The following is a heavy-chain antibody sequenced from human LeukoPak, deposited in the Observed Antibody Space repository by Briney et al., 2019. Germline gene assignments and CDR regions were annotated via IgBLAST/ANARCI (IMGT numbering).Heavy chain of an antibody. V-gene: IGHV1-2*02. J-gene: IGHJ4*02. CDR2: INPNSGGT. CDR1: GYTFTGYY. Sequence: ASVKVSCKASGYTFTGYYMHWVRQAPGQGLEWMGWINPNSGGTYYAQKFQGRVTMTSDTSTSTVYMELNSLRSEDTAVYFCARVGITAATADNWGQGTLVIVSS. D-gene: IGHD6-25*01. CDR3: ARVGITAATADN.